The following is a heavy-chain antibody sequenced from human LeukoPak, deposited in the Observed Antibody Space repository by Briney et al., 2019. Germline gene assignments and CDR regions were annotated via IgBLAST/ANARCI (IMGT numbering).Heavy chain of an antibody. J-gene: IGHJ6*02. CDR1: GGSISSYY. CDR3: ARGYCSGGSCYLGGYYYYNGMDV. CDR2: IYYSGST. Sequence: SETLSLTCTVSGGSISSYYWSWIRQPPGKGLEWTGYIYYSGSTNYNPSLKSRVTISVDTSKNQFSLKLSSVTAADTAVYYCARGYCSGGSCYLGGYYYYNGMDVWGQGTTVTVSS. V-gene: IGHV4-59*01. D-gene: IGHD2-15*01.